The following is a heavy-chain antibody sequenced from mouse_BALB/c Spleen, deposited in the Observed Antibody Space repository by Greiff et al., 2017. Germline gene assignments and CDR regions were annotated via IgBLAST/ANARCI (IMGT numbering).Heavy chain of an antibody. CDR1: GFTFSSFG. D-gene: IGHD1-1*01. J-gene: IGHJ4*01. CDR3: ARSTTVRAMDY. V-gene: IGHV5-17*02. CDR2: ISSGSSTI. Sequence: DVKLQESGGGLVQPGGSRKLSCAASGFTFSSFGMHWVRQAPEKGLEWVAYISSGSSTIYYADTVKGRFTISRDNPKNTLFLQMISLRSEDTAMYYCARSTTVRAMDYWGQGTSVTVSS.